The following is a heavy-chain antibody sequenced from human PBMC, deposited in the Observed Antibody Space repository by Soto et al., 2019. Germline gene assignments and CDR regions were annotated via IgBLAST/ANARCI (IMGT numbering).Heavy chain of an antibody. Sequence: ASVKVSCKASGYTFSGYYMYWVRQAPGQGLEWMGWISAYNGNTNYAQKLQGRVTMTTDTSTSTAYMELRSLRSDDTALYYCARTTTAYYYYYGMDFWGQGTTVTVSS. CDR2: ISAYNGNT. J-gene: IGHJ6*02. D-gene: IGHD4-17*01. V-gene: IGHV1-18*04. CDR3: ARTTTAYYYYYGMDF. CDR1: GYTFSGYY.